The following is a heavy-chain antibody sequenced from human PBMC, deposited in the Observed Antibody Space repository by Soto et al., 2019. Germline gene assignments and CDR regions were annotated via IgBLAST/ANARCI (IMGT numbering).Heavy chain of an antibody. V-gene: IGHV3-73*01. CDR2: IRNKANNYAT. CDR3: ITSIRDTFLDY. D-gene: IGHD2-2*02. J-gene: IGHJ4*02. CDR1: GLTFSGSA. Sequence: GGSLRLSCVASGLTFSGSAMHWVRQASGKGLEWVGRIRNKANNYATAFGASVKGRFTISRDDSKSTAYLQMNSLKIEDTAIYHCITSIRDTFLDYWGQGSLVTVSS.